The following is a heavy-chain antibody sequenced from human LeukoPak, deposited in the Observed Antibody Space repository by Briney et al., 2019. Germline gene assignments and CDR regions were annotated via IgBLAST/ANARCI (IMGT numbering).Heavy chain of an antibody. CDR2: ISSSGSTI. CDR3: ARDGGYCSSTSCYTAGNWFDP. Sequence: PEGSLRLSCAASGFTFSSYEMNWVRQAPGKGLEWVSYISSSGSTIYYADSVKGRFTISRDNAKNSLYLQMNSLRAEDTAVYCCARDGGYCSSTSCYTAGNWFDPWGQGTLVTVSS. J-gene: IGHJ5*02. CDR1: GFTFSSYE. D-gene: IGHD2-2*02. V-gene: IGHV3-48*03.